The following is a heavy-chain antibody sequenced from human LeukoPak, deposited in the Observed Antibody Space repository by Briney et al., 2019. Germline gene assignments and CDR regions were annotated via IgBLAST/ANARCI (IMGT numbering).Heavy chain of an antibody. CDR1: GFIFSSYG. CDR2: ISNDGSIT. CDR3: AKSKSPYPMDYIFDF. D-gene: IGHD4-11*01. Sequence: GGSLRLSCAASGFIFSSYGMHWVRQAPGKGLEWVAVISNDGSITKYGDSEKGRFTISRDNSKNTLYVQMNSLRTDDAAVYYCAKSKSPYPMDYIFDFWGQGTLVTVSS. J-gene: IGHJ4*02. V-gene: IGHV3-30*18.